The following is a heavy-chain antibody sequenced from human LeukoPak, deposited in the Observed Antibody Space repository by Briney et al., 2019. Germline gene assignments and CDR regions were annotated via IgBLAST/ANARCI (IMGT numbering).Heavy chain of an antibody. CDR3: ARVGDDNNRPPDY. D-gene: IGHD5-24*01. CDR1: VGSFSGYY. J-gene: IGHJ4*02. Sequence: SETLSLTCAVYVGSFSGYYWSWIRQSPGKGLEWIGEINHSGSTNYHPSLKSRVTISADTSKNQFSLKLRSVTAADTAVYYCARVGDDNNRPPDYWGQGTLVTVSS. CDR2: INHSGST. V-gene: IGHV4-34*01.